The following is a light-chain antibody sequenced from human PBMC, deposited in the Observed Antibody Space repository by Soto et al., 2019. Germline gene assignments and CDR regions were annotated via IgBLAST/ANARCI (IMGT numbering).Light chain of an antibody. V-gene: IGKV3-20*01. CDR1: QSVSSNY. Sequence: EVVLTQSPGTLSLSPGERATLSCRASQSVSSNYLGWYQQKPGQASRLLIQGASSRPSGIPDRFSGSGSGTDFTLTISRLEPEDSAVYYCHQYFTSPWTFGHGTKVEI. CDR3: HQYFTSPWT. CDR2: GAS. J-gene: IGKJ1*01.